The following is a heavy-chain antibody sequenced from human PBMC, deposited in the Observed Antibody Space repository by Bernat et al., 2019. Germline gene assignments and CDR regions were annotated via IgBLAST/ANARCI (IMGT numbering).Heavy chain of an antibody. CDR3: ARDEMGYFDWFPLNWYFDL. V-gene: IGHV3-48*03. D-gene: IGHD3-9*01. J-gene: IGHJ2*01. Sequence: EVQLVESGGGLVQPGGSLRLSCAASGFTFSSYEMNWVRQAPGKGLEWVSYISSSGSTIYYADSVKGRFTISRDNAKNSLYLQMNSLRAEDTAVYYCARDEMGYFDWFPLNWYFDLWGRGTLVTVSS. CDR1: GFTFSSYE. CDR2: ISSSGSTI.